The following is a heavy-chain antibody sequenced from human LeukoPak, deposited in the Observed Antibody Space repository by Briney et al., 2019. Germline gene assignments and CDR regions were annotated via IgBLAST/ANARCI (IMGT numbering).Heavy chain of an antibody. V-gene: IGHV4-39*07. Sequence: SETLSLTCSVSGDSISSSNYYWGWLRQPPGKGLEWIGSIYYSGNIYKNPSIKSRVTISVDTSKNQFSLKLSSVTAADTAVYYCARVSYGSTVTAYYYYYYMDVWGKGTTVTVSS. CDR1: GDSISSSNYY. CDR3: ARVSYGSTVTAYYYYYYMDV. CDR2: IYYSGNI. J-gene: IGHJ6*03. D-gene: IGHD4-17*01.